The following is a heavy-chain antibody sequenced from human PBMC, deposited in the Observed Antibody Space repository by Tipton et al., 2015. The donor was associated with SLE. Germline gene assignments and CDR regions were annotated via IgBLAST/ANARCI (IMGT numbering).Heavy chain of an antibody. D-gene: IGHD3-16*01. V-gene: IGHV3-53*05. CDR2: IYSDGTT. CDR1: GFSVSTNY. CDR3: ARDLRRYFDY. J-gene: IGHJ4*02. Sequence: SLRLSCVVSGFSVSTNYMNWVRQAPGKGLEWVSLIYSDGTTNYADSVKGRFTISRDNNRNTLDLQMNSLRPEDTAFYYCARDLRRYFDYWGRGTLVTVSS.